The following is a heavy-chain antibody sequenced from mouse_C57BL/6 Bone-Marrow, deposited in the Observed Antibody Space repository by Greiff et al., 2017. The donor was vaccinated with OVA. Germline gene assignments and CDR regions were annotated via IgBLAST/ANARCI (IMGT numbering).Heavy chain of an antibody. D-gene: IGHD4-1*01. J-gene: IGHJ3*01. CDR2: LNPSTGGT. Sequence: EVQLQESGPELVKPGASVKISCKASGYSFTGYYMNWVKQSPEKSLEWIGELNPSTGGTTYNQKFKAKATLTVDKSSSTAYMQLKSLTSEYSAVDYCARGGTRPFAYWGQGTLVTVSA. V-gene: IGHV1-42*01. CDR1: GYSFTGYY. CDR3: ARGGTRPFAY.